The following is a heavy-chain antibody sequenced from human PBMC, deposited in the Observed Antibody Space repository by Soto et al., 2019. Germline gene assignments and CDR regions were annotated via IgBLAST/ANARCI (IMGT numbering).Heavy chain of an antibody. J-gene: IGHJ2*01. Sequence: PPETLSLTCTVSGGSISSGGYYWSWIRQHPGKGLEWIGYIYYSGSTYYNPSLKSRVTISVDTSKNQFSLKLSSVTAADTAVYYCARVLYDSSGYFDLWGRGTLVTVSS. D-gene: IGHD3-22*01. V-gene: IGHV4-31*03. CDR2: IYYSGST. CDR1: GGSISSGGYY. CDR3: ARVLYDSSGYFDL.